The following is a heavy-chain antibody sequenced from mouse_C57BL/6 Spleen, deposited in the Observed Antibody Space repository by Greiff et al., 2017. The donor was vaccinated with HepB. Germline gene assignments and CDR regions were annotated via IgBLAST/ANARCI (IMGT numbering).Heavy chain of an antibody. Sequence: VQLQQPGAELVKPGASVKMSCKASGYTFTSYWITWVKQRPGQGLEWIGDIYPGSGSTNYNEKFKSKATLTVDTSSSTAYMQLSSLTSEDSAVYYCAREDGYYYEGFAYWGQGTLVTVSA. D-gene: IGHD2-3*01. CDR2: IYPGSGST. CDR1: GYTFTSYW. CDR3: AREDGYYYEGFAY. J-gene: IGHJ3*01. V-gene: IGHV1-55*01.